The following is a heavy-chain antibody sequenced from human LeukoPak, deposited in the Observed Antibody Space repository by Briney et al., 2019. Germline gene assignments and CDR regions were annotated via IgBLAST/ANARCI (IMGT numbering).Heavy chain of an antibody. V-gene: IGHV3-21*01. CDR2: ISSSSSHI. CDR1: GFTFTAYA. D-gene: IGHD6-19*01. Sequence: GGSLRLSCAASGFTFTAYAMNWVRQAPGKGLEWVSSISSSSSHIYYADSVKGRFTISRENAKNSLFLQMNSRRAEDTALYYCARAPVAPAYYFDSWGQGTLVTVSS. CDR3: ARAPVAPAYYFDS. J-gene: IGHJ4*02.